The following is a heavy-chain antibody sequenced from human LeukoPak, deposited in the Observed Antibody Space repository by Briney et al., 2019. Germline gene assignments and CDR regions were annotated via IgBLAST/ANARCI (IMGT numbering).Heavy chain of an antibody. Sequence: GRSLRLSCAASGFTFNNYAMTWVRQAPGKGLEWVSSISARGVMTYYADSVKGRFTVSRDNSKNSLYLQMSSLPAADTAVYYCAKDRSIGTYYTFDYWGQGTLVTVSS. D-gene: IGHD1-26*01. CDR1: GFTFNNYA. J-gene: IGHJ4*02. V-gene: IGHV3-23*01. CDR2: ISARGVMT. CDR3: AKDRSIGTYYTFDY.